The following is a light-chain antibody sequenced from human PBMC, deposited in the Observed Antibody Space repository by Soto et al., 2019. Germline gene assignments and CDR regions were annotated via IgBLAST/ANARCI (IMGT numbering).Light chain of an antibody. CDR3: QQLYTYPLT. CDR2: VAS. CDR1: QGIRND. J-gene: IGKJ4*01. V-gene: IGKV1-17*01. Sequence: DIQMTQSPSSLSASVGDRVTITCRASQGIRNDLDWYQQRPGKAPKRLIYVASSLQSGVPLRFSGSGSGTEFTLTISSLQPDDFATYYCQQLYTYPLTFGGGTKVDI.